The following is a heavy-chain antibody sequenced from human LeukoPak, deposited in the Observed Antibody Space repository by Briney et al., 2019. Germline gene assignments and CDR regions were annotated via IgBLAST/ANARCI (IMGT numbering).Heavy chain of an antibody. Sequence: SQTLSLTCTVSGGSISSGSYYWSWIRQPAGKGLEWIGRIYTSGSTNYNPSLKSRFTISVDTSKNQFSLKLSSVTAADTAVYYCAREYYYDSSGSPGVDYWGQGTLVTVSS. D-gene: IGHD3-22*01. CDR1: GGSISSGSYY. J-gene: IGHJ4*02. V-gene: IGHV4-61*02. CDR3: AREYYYDSSGSPGVDY. CDR2: IYTSGST.